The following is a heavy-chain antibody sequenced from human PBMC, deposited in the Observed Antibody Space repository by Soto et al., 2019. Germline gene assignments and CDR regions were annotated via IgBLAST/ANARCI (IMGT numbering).Heavy chain of an antibody. J-gene: IGHJ6*02. CDR3: ARVGDILTGYYHNYYYYGMDV. V-gene: IGHV1-69*01. CDR1: GGTFSRYA. CDR2: IIPIFGTA. Sequence: QVQLVQSGAEVKKPGSSVKVSCKASGGTFSRYAISWVRQAPGQGLEWMGGIIPIFGTANYAQKFQGRVTITADESTSTAYMALSSLRSEDTAVYYCARVGDILTGYYHNYYYYGMDVWGQGTTVTVSS. D-gene: IGHD3-9*01.